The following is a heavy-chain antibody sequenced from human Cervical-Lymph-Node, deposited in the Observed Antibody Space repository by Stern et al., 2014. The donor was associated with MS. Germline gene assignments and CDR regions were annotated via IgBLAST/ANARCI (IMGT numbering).Heavy chain of an antibody. J-gene: IGHJ4*02. V-gene: IGHV3-11*01. Sequence: EQLVESGGGLVKPGGSLRLSCAASGFTFSDYYMTWIRQAPGKGLEWISYISSRDGTIYYADSVKGRFTISRDHAKQSLFLQINSLRAEDTAVYYCARACGSEDDFWGQVTLVSFSS. CDR2: ISSRDGTI. D-gene: IGHD3-10*01. CDR1: GFTFSDYY. CDR3: ARACGSEDDF.